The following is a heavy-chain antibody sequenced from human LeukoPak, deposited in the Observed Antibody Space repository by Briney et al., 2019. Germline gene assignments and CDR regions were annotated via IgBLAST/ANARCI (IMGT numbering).Heavy chain of an antibody. D-gene: IGHD4-23*01. CDR3: AKDGKVVTPFYYYYYYMDV. V-gene: IGHV3-9*01. Sequence: GRSLRLSCAASGFTFDDYAMHWVRQAPGKGLEWVSGISWNSGSIGYADSVKGRFTISRDNSKNTLYLQMNSLRAEDTAVYYCAKDGKVVTPFYYYYYYMDVWGKGTTVTVSS. CDR1: GFTFDDYA. J-gene: IGHJ6*03. CDR2: ISWNSGSI.